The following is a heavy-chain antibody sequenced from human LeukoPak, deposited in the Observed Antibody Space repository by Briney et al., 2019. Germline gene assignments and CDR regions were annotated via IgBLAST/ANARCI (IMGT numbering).Heavy chain of an antibody. CDR1: GYTFTDYF. Sequence: GASVKVSRKASGYTFTDYFLHWVRQAPGQGLEWMGWINPNSGGTNYAQKFQGRVTMTRDTSISTAYMELSRLRSDDTAVYYCARIHRQWELIYFDYWGQGTLVTVSS. V-gene: IGHV1-2*02. J-gene: IGHJ4*02. D-gene: IGHD1-26*01. CDR2: INPNSGGT. CDR3: ARIHRQWELIYFDY.